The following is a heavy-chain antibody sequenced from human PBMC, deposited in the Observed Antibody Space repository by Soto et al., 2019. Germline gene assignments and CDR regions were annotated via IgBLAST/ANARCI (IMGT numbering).Heavy chain of an antibody. D-gene: IGHD4-17*01. CDR2: IIPIFGTA. CDR3: AARFPSTVTTYYYYYMDV. Sequence: SVKVSCKASGGTFSSYAISWVRQAPGQGLEWMGGIIPIFGTANYAQKFQGRVTITADESTSTAYMELSSLRSEDTAVYYCAARFPSTVTTYYYYYMDVWGKGTTVTVSS. V-gene: IGHV1-69*13. CDR1: GGTFSSYA. J-gene: IGHJ6*03.